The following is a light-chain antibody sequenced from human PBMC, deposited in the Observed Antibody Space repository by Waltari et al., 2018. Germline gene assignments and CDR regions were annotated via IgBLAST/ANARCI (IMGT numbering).Light chain of an antibody. V-gene: IGLV2-23*02. J-gene: IGLJ1*01. CDR3: CAFAGRGVYV. Sequence: SALTQHASVSGSPGQSITISCTEISSDVGSYPLLSWYQRHPGGAPNLLIYAVSKRPSGVSTRFSGSKSGKTASLTISGRQAEDEAEYYCCAFAGRGVYVFGTGTRVTVL. CDR2: AVS. CDR1: SSDVGSYPL.